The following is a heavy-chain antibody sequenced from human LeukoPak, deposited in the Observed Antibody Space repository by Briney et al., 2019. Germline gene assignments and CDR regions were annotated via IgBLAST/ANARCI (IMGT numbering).Heavy chain of an antibody. CDR3: ARLRGYSYGYGDY. D-gene: IGHD5-18*01. J-gene: IGHJ4*02. CDR2: ISNSGNTI. CDR1: GFTFSSYS. V-gene: IGHV3-48*04. Sequence: GGSLRLSCAASGFTFSSYSMNWVRQAPGKGLEWVSHISNSGNTIDYADSVKGRFTISRDNAKNSLYLQMVSLRAEDTAVYYCARLRGYSYGYGDYWGQGTLVTVSS.